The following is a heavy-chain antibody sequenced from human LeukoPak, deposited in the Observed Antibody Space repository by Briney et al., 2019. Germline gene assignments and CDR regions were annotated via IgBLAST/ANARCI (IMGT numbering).Heavy chain of an antibody. D-gene: IGHD3-10*01. V-gene: IGHV4-61*01. Sequence: SQTLSLTCTVSGGSIRSGSYYWNWIRQPPGKGLEWIGYIYYSGSTNYNPSLKSRVTISVDTSKNQFSLKLRSVTAADTAVYYCARGPRFGELLWHWFDPWGQGTLVTVSS. J-gene: IGHJ5*02. CDR3: ARGPRFGELLWHWFDP. CDR2: IYYSGST. CDR1: GGSIRSGSYY.